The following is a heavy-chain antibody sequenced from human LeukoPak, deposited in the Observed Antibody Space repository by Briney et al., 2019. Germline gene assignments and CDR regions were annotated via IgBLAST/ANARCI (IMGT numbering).Heavy chain of an antibody. Sequence: PSETLSLTCAVYGGSFSGYYWSWIRQPPGKGLEWIGEINHSGSTNYNPSLKSRVTISVDTSKNQSSLKLSSVTAADTAVYYCARFFGDYGDYRLDYWGQGTLVTVSS. CDR1: GGSFSGYY. V-gene: IGHV4-34*01. CDR3: ARFFGDYGDYRLDY. D-gene: IGHD4-17*01. CDR2: INHSGST. J-gene: IGHJ4*02.